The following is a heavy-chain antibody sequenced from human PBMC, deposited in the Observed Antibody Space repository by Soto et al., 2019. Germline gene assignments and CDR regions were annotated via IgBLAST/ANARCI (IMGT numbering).Heavy chain of an antibody. CDR3: VKVAAQDYYYYGTDV. D-gene: IGHD2-15*01. CDR1: GFIFSKYG. CDR2: ISYTGDNT. Sequence: GSLRLSCSASGFIFSKYGMHWVRQAPGKGLECVSAISYTGDNTYYADSVRGRFTIFRDNSKNTLFLQMSSLTPEDTGIYYCVKVAAQDYYYYGTDVWGQATKVTVSS. J-gene: IGHJ6*02. V-gene: IGHV3-64D*06.